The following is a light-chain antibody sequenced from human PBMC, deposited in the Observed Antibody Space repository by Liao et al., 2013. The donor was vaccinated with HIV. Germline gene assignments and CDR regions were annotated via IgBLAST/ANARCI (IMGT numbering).Light chain of an antibody. Sequence: SYELTQPPSVSVAPGKTARMTCGGNNIGGKSVHWYQQQPGQAPVLVISYDSERPSGIPERFSGSNSGNTANLTISGTQTMDEADYYCQAWDSSTGVFGGGTKLTVL. CDR3: QAWDSSTGV. V-gene: IGLV3-21*01. CDR2: YDS. CDR1: NIGGKS. J-gene: IGLJ2*01.